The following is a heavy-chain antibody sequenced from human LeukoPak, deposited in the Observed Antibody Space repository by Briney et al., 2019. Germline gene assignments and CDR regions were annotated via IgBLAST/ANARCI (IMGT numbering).Heavy chain of an antibody. V-gene: IGHV4-31*03. CDR1: GGSISSGTHY. D-gene: IGHD3-16*01. J-gene: IGHJ4*02. CDR2: IYYTGIT. CDR3: AASSGVTLGRF. Sequence: SETLSLTCTVSGGSISSGTHYYNWIRQHPGKGLEWIGYIYYTGITSYNPSLKSRVTMSVDTSLNQVSLNVDSLTAADTAVYYCAASSGVTLGRFRGQGVLVTVSS.